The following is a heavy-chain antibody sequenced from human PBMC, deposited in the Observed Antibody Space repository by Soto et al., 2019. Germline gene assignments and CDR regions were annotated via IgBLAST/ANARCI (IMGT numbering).Heavy chain of an antibody. CDR2: ISAHNGNT. V-gene: IGHV1-18*01. CDR1: GYAFTTYG. J-gene: IGHJ4*02. Sequence: QVHLVQSGAEVKKPGASVKVSCKGSGYAFTTYGITWVRQAPGQGLEWMGWISAHNGNTNYAQKLQGRVTVTSDTSTSTANMELRSLRSDDTAVYYCARGRYGDYWGQGALVTVSS. D-gene: IGHD1-1*01. CDR3: ARGRYGDY.